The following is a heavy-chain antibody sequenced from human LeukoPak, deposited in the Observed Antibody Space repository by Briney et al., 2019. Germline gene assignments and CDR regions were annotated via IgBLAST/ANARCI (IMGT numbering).Heavy chain of an antibody. CDR3: ARDRGDYGDYPPHFDY. Sequence: TGGSLRLSCAASGFTFSSYGMSWVRQAPGKGLEWVSAISGSGGSTYYADSVKGRFTISRDNSKNTLYLQMNSLRAEDTAVYYCARDRGDYGDYPPHFDYWGQGTLVTVSS. CDR2: ISGSGGST. V-gene: IGHV3-23*01. J-gene: IGHJ4*02. D-gene: IGHD4-17*01. CDR1: GFTFSSYG.